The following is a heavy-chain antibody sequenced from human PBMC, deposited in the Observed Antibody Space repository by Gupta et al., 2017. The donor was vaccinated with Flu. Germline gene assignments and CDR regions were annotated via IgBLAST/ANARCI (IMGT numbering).Heavy chain of an antibody. Sequence: EVQLVESGGGLVQPGGSLRLSCAASGFTFSSYSMNWVRQAPGKGLEWVSYISSSSSTIYYADSVKGRFTISRDNAKNSLYLKMNRLRDEDTAVYYCARDSSEGINDYWGQGTLVTVSS. CDR2: ISSSSSTI. J-gene: IGHJ4*02. CDR1: GFTFSSYS. CDR3: ARDSSEGINDY. V-gene: IGHV3-48*02. D-gene: IGHD1-14*01.